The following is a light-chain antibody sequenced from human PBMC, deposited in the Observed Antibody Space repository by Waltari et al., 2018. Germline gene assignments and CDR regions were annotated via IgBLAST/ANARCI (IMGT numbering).Light chain of an antibody. V-gene: IGKV3-15*01. J-gene: IGKJ4*01. CDR2: GAS. Sequence: TPPRTAGQKVTSTLARYQPKPGQAPRLLIYGASIRATGIPAWFSGSGSGTEFTLTISSLQSEDFAVYYCQQYNNWPLTFGGGTKVEIK. CDR1: QKVTST. CDR3: QQYNNWPLT.